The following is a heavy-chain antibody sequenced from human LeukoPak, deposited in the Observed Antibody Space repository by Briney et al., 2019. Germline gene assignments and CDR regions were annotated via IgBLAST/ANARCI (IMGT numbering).Heavy chain of an antibody. CDR3: ARGGGTRTH. J-gene: IGHJ4*02. V-gene: IGHV3-7*01. D-gene: IGHD2-15*01. CDR1: GFTFITFW. Sequence: GGSLRLSCAASGFTFITFWMSWVRQAPGKGLEWVANIKQDGSEKNYVDSVKGRFTISRDNARNSVYLQMNSVTAEDTAVYDCARGGGTRTHWGRGVLVTVSS. CDR2: IKQDGSEK.